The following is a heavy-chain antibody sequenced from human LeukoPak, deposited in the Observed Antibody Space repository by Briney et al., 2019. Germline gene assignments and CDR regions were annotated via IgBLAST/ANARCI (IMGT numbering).Heavy chain of an antibody. Sequence: PGRSLRLSCAASGFTFSSYAMHWVRQAPGKGLEWVAVISYDGSNKYYADSVKGRFTISRDNSKNTLYLQMNSLRAEETAVYYRARDARGITGTTDYWGQGTLVTVSS. CDR2: ISYDGSNK. D-gene: IGHD1-20*01. J-gene: IGHJ4*02. CDR1: GFTFSSYA. CDR3: ARDARGITGTTDY. V-gene: IGHV3-30*04.